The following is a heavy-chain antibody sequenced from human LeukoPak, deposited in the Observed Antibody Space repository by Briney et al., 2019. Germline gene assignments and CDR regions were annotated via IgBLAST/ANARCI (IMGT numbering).Heavy chain of an antibody. Sequence: ASVKVSCKASGGTFSSYAISWVRQAPGQGLEWMGGIIPIFGTANYAQKFQGRVTITADESTSTAYMELSSLRSEDTAVYYCARGRRVFGVVMNDAFDIWGQGTMVTVSS. CDR1: GGTFSSYA. CDR2: IIPIFGTA. J-gene: IGHJ3*02. D-gene: IGHD3-3*01. V-gene: IGHV1-69*13. CDR3: ARGRRVFGVVMNDAFDI.